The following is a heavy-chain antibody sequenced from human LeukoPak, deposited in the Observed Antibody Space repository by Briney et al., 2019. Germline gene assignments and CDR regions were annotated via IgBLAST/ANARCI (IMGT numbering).Heavy chain of an antibody. CDR2: INHSGST. Sequence: SETLSLTCAVYGGSFSGYYWSWIRQPPGKGLEWIGEINHSGSTNYTPSLKSRVTISVDTSKNQFSLKLSSVTAADTAVYYCARSYGPNNWFDPWGQGTLVTVSS. V-gene: IGHV4-34*01. D-gene: IGHD3-10*01. CDR3: ARSYGPNNWFDP. CDR1: GGSFSGYY. J-gene: IGHJ5*02.